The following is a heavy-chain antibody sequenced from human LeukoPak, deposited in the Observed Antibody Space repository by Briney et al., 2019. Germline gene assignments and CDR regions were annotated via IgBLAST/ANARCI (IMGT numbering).Heavy chain of an antibody. Sequence: GGSLRLSCAASGFTFSSYGMHWVRQAPGKGLEWVGRIKSKTDGGTTDYAAPVKGRFTISRDDSKNTLYLQMNSLKTEDTAVYYCTTGSVFMVGNYYYYYGMDVWGQGTTVTVSS. CDR2: IKSKTDGGTT. J-gene: IGHJ6*02. CDR1: GFTFSSYG. V-gene: IGHV3-15*01. D-gene: IGHD3-10*01. CDR3: TTGSVFMVGNYYYYYGMDV.